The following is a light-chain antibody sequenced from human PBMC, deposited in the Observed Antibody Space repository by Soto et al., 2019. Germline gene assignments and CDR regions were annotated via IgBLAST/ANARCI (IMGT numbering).Light chain of an antibody. CDR1: SIDVGGYNY. CDR2: DVN. J-gene: IGLJ2*01. CDR3: SSYTSSIS. Sequence: QSALTQPASVSGSPGQSITISCTGTSIDVGGYNYVSWYQQHPGKAPKLMIYDVNTRPSGVSNRFSGSKSGNTASLTISGLQADDEADYYCSSYTSSISFGGGTKLTVL. V-gene: IGLV2-14*01.